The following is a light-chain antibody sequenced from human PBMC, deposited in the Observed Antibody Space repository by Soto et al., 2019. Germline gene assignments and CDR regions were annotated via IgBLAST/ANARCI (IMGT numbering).Light chain of an antibody. CDR2: GAS. CDR3: QQYGVSPLT. CDR1: QSLSSSY. J-gene: IGKJ3*01. Sequence: EIVLTQSPGTLSLSPGERATLSCRASQSLSSSYLAWYQQKPGQAPRLLIYGASSRATGIPDRFSGSGSGTDFTLTISRLEPEDSAVYYCQQYGVSPLTFGPGTKVEIK. V-gene: IGKV3-20*01.